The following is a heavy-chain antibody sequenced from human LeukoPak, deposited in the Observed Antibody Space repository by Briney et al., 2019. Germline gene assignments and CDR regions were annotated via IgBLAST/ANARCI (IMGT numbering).Heavy chain of an antibody. J-gene: IGHJ3*02. D-gene: IGHD2-21*01. CDR2: ISDSGSTI. CDR3: VRDGGELEADGFDI. Sequence: GGSLRLSCAASGFTFRSYEMNWVRQAPGKGLEWVSQISDSGSTIHYAESVKGRFTISRDNAKNSLYLEMHSLRAEDTAVYYCVRDGGELEADGFDIWGKGTMVTVSS. V-gene: IGHV3-48*03. CDR1: GFTFRSYE.